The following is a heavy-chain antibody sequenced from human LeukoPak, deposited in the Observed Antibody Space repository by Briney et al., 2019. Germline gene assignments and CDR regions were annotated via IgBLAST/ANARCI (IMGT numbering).Heavy chain of an antibody. V-gene: IGHV4-61*02. CDR2: IYSPGTN. CDR3: ASRPSEDYGDYADYYYYMDV. CDR1: AGSINSGDYY. Sequence: SETLSLTCTVSAGSINSGDYYWSWIRQPAGKGLEWIGRIYSPGTNYNYNPSVKSRVTISIDTSKNQFSLKLTSVTAADTAVYYCASRPSEDYGDYADYYYYMDVWGKGTTVTVSS. D-gene: IGHD4-17*01. J-gene: IGHJ6*03.